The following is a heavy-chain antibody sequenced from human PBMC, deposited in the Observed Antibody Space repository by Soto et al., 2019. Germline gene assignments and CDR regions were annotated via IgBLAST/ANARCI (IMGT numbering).Heavy chain of an antibody. V-gene: IGHV5-51*01. CDR1: GYSFTSYW. D-gene: IGHD3-3*01. CDR2: IYPGDSDT. Sequence: PGESRKISCNGSGYSFTSYWIGWVRQMPGKGLEWMGIIYPGDSDTRYSPSFQGQVTISADKSISTAYLQWSSLKASDTAMYYCARVYYDFWSGYYYYGMDVWGQGTTVTVSS. CDR3: ARVYYDFWSGYYYYGMDV. J-gene: IGHJ6*02.